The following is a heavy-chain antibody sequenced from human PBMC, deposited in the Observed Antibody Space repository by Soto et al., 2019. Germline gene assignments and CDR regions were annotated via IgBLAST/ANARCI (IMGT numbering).Heavy chain of an antibody. J-gene: IGHJ6*02. CDR2: ISAYNGNT. Sequence: QVQLVQSGAEVKKPGASVKVSCKASGYTFTNYGISWARQAPGQGLEWMGWISAYNGNTNYAQKLQGRVTMTTDTSTSTAYMELRSLRSDDTAMYYCASHYDSSGLRGKYGMDVWGQGTTVTVSS. D-gene: IGHD3-22*01. CDR3: ASHYDSSGLRGKYGMDV. V-gene: IGHV1-18*01. CDR1: GYTFTNYG.